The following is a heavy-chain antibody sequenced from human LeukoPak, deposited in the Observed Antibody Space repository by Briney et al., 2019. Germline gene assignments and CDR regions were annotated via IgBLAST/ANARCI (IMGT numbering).Heavy chain of an antibody. CDR1: GYTFTGYY. CDR2: INPSGGST. Sequence: EASVKVSCKASGYTFTGYYMHWVRQAPGQGLERMGIINPSGGSTSYAQKFQGRVTMTRDMSTSTDYMELSSLRSEDTAVYYCARDNSVEDTAWWFDPWGQGTLVTVSS. D-gene: IGHD4-23*01. CDR3: ARDNSVEDTAWWFDP. V-gene: IGHV1-46*01. J-gene: IGHJ5*02.